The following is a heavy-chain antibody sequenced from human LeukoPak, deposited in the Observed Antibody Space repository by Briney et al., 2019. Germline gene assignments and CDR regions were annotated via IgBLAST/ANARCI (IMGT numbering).Heavy chain of an antibody. D-gene: IGHD3-3*01. Sequence: SVKVSCKASGGTFSSYAISCVRQAPGQGLEWMGGIIPIFGTANYAQKFQGRVTITTDESTSTAYMELSSLSSEDTAVYYCAKSDYDFWSGSSGDKAWFDPWGQGTLVTVSS. J-gene: IGHJ5*02. CDR1: GGTFSSYA. CDR2: IIPIFGTA. V-gene: IGHV1-69*05. CDR3: AKSDYDFWSGSSGDKAWFDP.